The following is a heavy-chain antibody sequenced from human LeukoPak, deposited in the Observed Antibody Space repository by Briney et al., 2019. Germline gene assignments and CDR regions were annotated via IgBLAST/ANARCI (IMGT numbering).Heavy chain of an antibody. D-gene: IGHD1-14*01. V-gene: IGHV3-66*01. CDR2: IYSGGST. CDR1: GLTVSSNY. J-gene: IGHJ3*02. CDR3: ARPVTGAFDI. Sequence: LLGGSLRLSCAASGLTVSSNYMSWVRQAPGKGLEWVSVIYSGGSTYYSDSVKGRFTISRDNSKNTLYLQMNSLRAEDTAVYYCARPVTGAFDIWGQGTMVTVSS.